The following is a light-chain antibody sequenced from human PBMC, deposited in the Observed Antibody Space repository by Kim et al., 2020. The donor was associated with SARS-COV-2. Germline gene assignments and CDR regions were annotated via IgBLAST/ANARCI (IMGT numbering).Light chain of an antibody. Sequence: SASRRDRVNLHCRASQGNSNWFVWSQQKPGKAPKLLIYKASNLQSRVPSRFSGSGSGTEFTLTITSLQPDDFATYYCQQYDGFPCTFGQGTKVEI. J-gene: IGKJ2*02. CDR3: QQYDGFPCT. CDR1: QGNSNW. CDR2: KAS. V-gene: IGKV1-5*03.